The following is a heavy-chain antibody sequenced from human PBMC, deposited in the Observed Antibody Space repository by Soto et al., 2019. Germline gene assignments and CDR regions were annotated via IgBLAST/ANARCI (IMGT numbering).Heavy chain of an antibody. CDR2: INGDYGNT. Sequence: GASVKVSCKASGYTFYSHSISWVRQAPGQGLEWMGRINGDYGNTQYAQKFRGRFIMTTDTSTTTVYMELTNLRSDDTAVYYCARCIQGDYYYGMDVWGQGTTVTVSS. D-gene: IGHD5-18*01. CDR1: GYTFYSHS. CDR3: ARCIQGDYYYGMDV. J-gene: IGHJ6*02. V-gene: IGHV1-18*01.